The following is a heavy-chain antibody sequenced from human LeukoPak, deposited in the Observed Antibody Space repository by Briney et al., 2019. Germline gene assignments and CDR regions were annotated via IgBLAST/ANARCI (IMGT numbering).Heavy chain of an antibody. CDR3: ASHWELRY. Sequence: GGSLRLYCAASGFSVSSNYMNWVRQAPGKGLEWVSVVYSGGSTYYADSVKGRFTISRDNSKNTLYLQMNNLRAEDTAVYYCASHWELRYWGQGTLVTVSS. D-gene: IGHD1-26*01. V-gene: IGHV3-53*01. J-gene: IGHJ4*02. CDR2: VYSGGST. CDR1: GFSVSSNY.